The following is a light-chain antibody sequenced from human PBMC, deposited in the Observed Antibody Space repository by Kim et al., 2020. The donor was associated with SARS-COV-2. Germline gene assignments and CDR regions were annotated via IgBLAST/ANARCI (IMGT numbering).Light chain of an antibody. CDR1: RSRLHSNGYNY. CDR2: LGS. V-gene: IGKV2-28*01. Sequence: PASICCRSSRSRLHSNGYNYLDWYLQKPGQSPQLLIYLGSNRASGVPDRFSGSGSGTDFTLKISRVEAEDVGVYYCMQALQTPLTFGGGTKVDIK. J-gene: IGKJ4*01. CDR3: MQALQTPLT.